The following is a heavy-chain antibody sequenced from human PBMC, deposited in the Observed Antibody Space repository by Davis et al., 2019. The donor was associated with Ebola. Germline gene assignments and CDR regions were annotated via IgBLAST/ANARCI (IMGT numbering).Heavy chain of an antibody. CDR3: ARDQGIVGATEIFDY. CDR1: GFTFSSYA. J-gene: IGHJ4*02. CDR2: ISYDGSNK. V-gene: IGHV3-30*04. D-gene: IGHD1-26*01. Sequence: GGSLRLSCAASGFTFSSYAMHWVRQAPGKGLEWVAVISYDGSNKYYADSVKGRFTISRDNSKNTLYLQMNSLRAEDTAVYYCARDQGIVGATEIFDYWGQGTLVTVSS.